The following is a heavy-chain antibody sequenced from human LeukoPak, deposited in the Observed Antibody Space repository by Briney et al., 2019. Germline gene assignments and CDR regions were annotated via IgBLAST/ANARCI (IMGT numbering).Heavy chain of an antibody. V-gene: IGHV1-8*02. J-gene: IGHJ6*02. D-gene: IGHD3-22*01. CDR1: GYTFTSYG. CDR2: MNPNSGNT. CDR3: ARDLSYYDSSGYLYYGMDV. Sequence: ASVKVSCKASGYTFTSYGISWVRQAPGQGLEWMGWMNPNSGNTGYAQKFQGRVTMTRNTSISTAYMELSSLRSEDTAVYYCARDLSYYDSSGYLYYGMDVWGQGTTVTVSS.